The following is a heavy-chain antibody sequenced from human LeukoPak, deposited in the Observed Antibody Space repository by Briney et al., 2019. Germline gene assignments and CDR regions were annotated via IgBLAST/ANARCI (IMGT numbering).Heavy chain of an antibody. D-gene: IGHD5-24*01. CDR2: IYYSGST. V-gene: IGHV4-59*01. Sequence: SETLSLTCTVSGGSISSYYWSWIRQPPGKGLEWIGYIYYSGSTNYNPSLKSRVTISVDTSKNQFSLKLSSVTAADTAVYYCARGLWGVEMATTHKYFDYWGQGTLVTVSS. CDR3: ARGLWGVEMATTHKYFDY. J-gene: IGHJ4*02. CDR1: GGSISSYY.